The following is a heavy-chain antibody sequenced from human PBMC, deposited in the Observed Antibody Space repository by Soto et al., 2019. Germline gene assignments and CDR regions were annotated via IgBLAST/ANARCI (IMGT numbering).Heavy chain of an antibody. CDR1: GGSISSYY. J-gene: IGHJ4*02. Sequence: SDTLSLTCTFSGGSISSYYWSWIRQPPGKGLEWIGYIYYSGSTNYNPSLKSRVTISVDTSKNQFSLKLSSVTAADTAVYYCARDLEAARPGYWGQGTLVTVSS. CDR2: IYYSGST. CDR3: ARDLEAARPGY. V-gene: IGHV4-59*01. D-gene: IGHD6-6*01.